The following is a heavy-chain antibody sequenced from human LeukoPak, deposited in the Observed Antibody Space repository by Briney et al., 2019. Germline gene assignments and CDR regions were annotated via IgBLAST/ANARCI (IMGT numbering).Heavy chain of an antibody. CDR3: ASEKVLYYDFWSGYSSGYY. Sequence: ASVKVSCKASGYTFTGYYMHWVRQAPGQGLEWMGRINPNSGGTNYAQKFQGRVTMTRDTSISTAYMELSRLRSDDTAVYYCASEKVLYYDFWSGYSSGYYWGQGTLVTVSS. CDR1: GYTFTGYY. CDR2: INPNSGGT. J-gene: IGHJ4*02. D-gene: IGHD3-3*01. V-gene: IGHV1-2*06.